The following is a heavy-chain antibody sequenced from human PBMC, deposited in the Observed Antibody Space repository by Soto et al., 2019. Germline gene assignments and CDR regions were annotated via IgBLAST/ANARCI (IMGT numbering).Heavy chain of an antibody. J-gene: IGHJ4*02. D-gene: IGHD6-13*01. V-gene: IGHV4-31*03. CDR2: IYYSGST. CDR3: AREVAAGFFDY. CDR1: GGSISSGGYY. Sequence: PSETLSLTCTVSGGSISSGGYYWSWIRQHPGKGLEWIGYIYYSGSTYHNPSLKSRVTISVDTSKSQFSLKLSSVTAADTAVYYCAREVAAGFFDYWGQGTLVTVSS.